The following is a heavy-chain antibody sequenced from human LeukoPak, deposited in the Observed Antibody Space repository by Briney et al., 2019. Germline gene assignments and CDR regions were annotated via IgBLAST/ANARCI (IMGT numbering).Heavy chain of an antibody. CDR2: INHSGST. CDR3: SREEGQQLVHSP. Sequence: SETLSLTCAVYGGSFSGYYWSWIRQPPGKGLEWIGEINHSGSTNYNPSLKSRVTISVDTSKNQFSLKLSSVTAADTAVYYCSREEGQQLVHSPWGQGTLVTVSS. J-gene: IGHJ5*02. V-gene: IGHV4-34*01. CDR1: GGSFSGYY. D-gene: IGHD6-13*01.